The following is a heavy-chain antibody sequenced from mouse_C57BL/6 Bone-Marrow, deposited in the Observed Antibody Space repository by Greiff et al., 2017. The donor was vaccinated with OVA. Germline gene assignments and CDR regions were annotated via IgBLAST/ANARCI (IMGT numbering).Heavy chain of an antibody. Sequence: QVQLQQPGAELVKPGASVKLSCKASGYTFTSSWMHWVKQRPGQGLEWIGMIHPNSGSTNYNEKFKSKATLTVDKSSSTAYMQLSSLTSEDSAVYYCARYYGSSYVWMDYWGQGTSVTVSS. CDR2: IHPNSGST. J-gene: IGHJ4*01. D-gene: IGHD1-1*01. CDR1: GYTFTSSW. CDR3: ARYYGSSYVWMDY. V-gene: IGHV1-64*01.